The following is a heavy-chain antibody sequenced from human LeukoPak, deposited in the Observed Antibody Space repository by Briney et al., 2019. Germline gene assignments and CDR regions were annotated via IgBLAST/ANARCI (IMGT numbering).Heavy chain of an antibody. J-gene: IGHJ6*03. CDR2: IYTSGST. CDR3: ARGGRLWFGELIHYYYYMDV. V-gene: IGHV4-4*07. Sequence: SETLSLTCTVSGGSISSYYWSWIRQPAGKGLEWIGRIYTSGSTNYNPSLKSRVTMSVDTSKNQFSLKLSSVTAADTAVYYCARGGRLWFGELIHYYYYMDVWGKGTTVTISS. D-gene: IGHD3-10*01. CDR1: GGSISSYY.